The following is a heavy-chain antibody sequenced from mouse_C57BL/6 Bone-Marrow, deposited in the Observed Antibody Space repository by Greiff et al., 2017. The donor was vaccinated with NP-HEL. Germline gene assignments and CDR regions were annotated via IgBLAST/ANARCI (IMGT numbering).Heavy chain of an antibody. CDR3: ARDTWHYYGSSYWYFDV. CDR2: INYDGSST. CDR1: GFTFSDYY. V-gene: IGHV5-16*01. Sequence: EVHLVESEGGLVQPGSSMKLSCTASGFTFSDYYMAWVRQVPEKGLEWVANINYDGSSTYYLDSLKSRFIISRDNAKNILYLQMSSLKSEDTATYYCARDTWHYYGSSYWYFDVWGTGTTVTVSS. D-gene: IGHD1-1*01. J-gene: IGHJ1*03.